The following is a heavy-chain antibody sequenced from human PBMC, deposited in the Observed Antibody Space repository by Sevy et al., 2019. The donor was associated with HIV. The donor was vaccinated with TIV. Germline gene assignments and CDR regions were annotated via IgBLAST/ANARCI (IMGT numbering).Heavy chain of an antibody. CDR1: GFTFSSYS. D-gene: IGHD1-26*01. CDR3: ARDEVGGSYWEFDY. J-gene: IGHJ4*02. V-gene: IGHV3-21*01. CDR2: ISTSSSYI. Sequence: VVSLRLSCAASGFTFSSYSMNWVRQAPGKGLEWVSSISTSSSYIYYADSVKGRFTISRDNAKNSLYLQMNSLRAEDTAVYYCARDEVGGSYWEFDYWGQGTLVTVSS.